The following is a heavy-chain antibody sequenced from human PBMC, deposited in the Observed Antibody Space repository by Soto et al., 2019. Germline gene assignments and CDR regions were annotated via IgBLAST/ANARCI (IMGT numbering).Heavy chain of an antibody. CDR1: GFLFNTYW. J-gene: IGHJ4*02. D-gene: IGHD3-10*01. V-gene: IGHV3-74*01. CDR2: IKSDGSST. CDR3: AIGGGDYYYLDY. Sequence: EVQLVESGGGLVQPGGSLRLSCAASGFLFNTYWMFWVRQAPRKGLLWVSSIKSDGSSTNYSDSVKGRFTISRDNAKNTLYLQMPRMRAEATAVYYYAIGGGDYYYLDYWGQGILVTVSS.